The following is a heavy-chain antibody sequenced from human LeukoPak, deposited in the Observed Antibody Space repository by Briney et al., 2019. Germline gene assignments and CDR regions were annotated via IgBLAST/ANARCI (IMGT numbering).Heavy chain of an antibody. CDR3: AKGVLDYYYYYGMDV. CDR2: IRYDGSNK. J-gene: IGHJ6*02. CDR1: GFTFSSYG. V-gene: IGHV3-30*02. Sequence: GGSLRLSCAASGFTFSSYGMHWVRQAPGKGLEWVAFIRYDGSNKYYADSVKGRFTISRDNSKYTLYLQMNSLRAEDTAVYYCAKGVLDYYYYYGMDVWGQGTTVTVSS.